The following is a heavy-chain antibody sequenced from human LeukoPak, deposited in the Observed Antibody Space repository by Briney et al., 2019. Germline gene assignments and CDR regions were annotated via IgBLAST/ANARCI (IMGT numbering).Heavy chain of an antibody. J-gene: IGHJ4*02. Sequence: GGSLRLSCAASGLTFSSYSMHWVRQAPGKGLEWVSSISSSSSYIYYADSVKGRFTISRDNAKNSLYLQMNSLRAEDTAVYYCARGTRYSSGWYDYWGQGTLVTVSS. V-gene: IGHV3-21*01. CDR3: ARGTRYSSGWYDY. CDR1: GLTFSSYS. D-gene: IGHD6-19*01. CDR2: ISSSSSYI.